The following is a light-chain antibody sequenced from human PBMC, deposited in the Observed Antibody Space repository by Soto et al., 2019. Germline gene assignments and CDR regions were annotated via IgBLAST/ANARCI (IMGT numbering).Light chain of an antibody. CDR2: GAS. CDR3: QHYGRSPIT. Sequence: EILLTQSPCTLALSPGERATLSCRASQSVNSRLAWYQHKPGQAPRPLSSGASSRATGIPDRFSGSGSATDFTLTISRLAPEDFAMYYCQHYGRSPITFGQGTRLEIK. CDR1: QSVNSR. V-gene: IGKV3-20*01. J-gene: IGKJ5*01.